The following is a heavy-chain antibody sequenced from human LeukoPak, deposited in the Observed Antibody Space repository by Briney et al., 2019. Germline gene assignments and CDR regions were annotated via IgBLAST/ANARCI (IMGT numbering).Heavy chain of an antibody. Sequence: GGSLRLSCATSGFTFSSSWMSWVRQAPGKGLECVANIKEDGREKYYVDSVKGRFTISRDNAKNSLYLQMSSLRAEDTAVYYCARDPGSGFDYGDHFDYWGQGTLVTVSS. D-gene: IGHD4-17*01. CDR1: GFTFSSSW. CDR3: ARDPGSGFDYGDHFDY. CDR2: IKEDGREK. V-gene: IGHV3-7*01. J-gene: IGHJ4*02.